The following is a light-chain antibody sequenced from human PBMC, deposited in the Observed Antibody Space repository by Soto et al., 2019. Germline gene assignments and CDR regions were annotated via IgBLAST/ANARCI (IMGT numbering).Light chain of an antibody. CDR2: SNN. CDR3: ASWDDSVNGLV. V-gene: IGLV1-44*01. Sequence: QSVLTQPPSASATPGQRVTIPCPGSSSNIGSNNVEWYQHLPGTAPKLLIYSNNQGPSGVPDRFSGSKSGTSASLAISGLQSEDEADYYCASWDDSVNGLVIGGGTKVTVL. J-gene: IGLJ3*02. CDR1: SSNIGSNN.